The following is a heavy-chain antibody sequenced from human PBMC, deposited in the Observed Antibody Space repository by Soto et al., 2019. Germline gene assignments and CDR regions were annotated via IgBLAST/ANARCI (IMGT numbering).Heavy chain of an antibody. D-gene: IGHD3-22*01. CDR2: IYYSGRT. J-gene: IGHJ4*02. CDR3: ARSGSGYYDSSGYYFWGYYFDY. V-gene: IGHV4-31*03. Sequence: QVQLPESGPGLVKPSQTLSLTCTVSGGSLRSGGYYWSWLRQHPGKGLEWIGYIYYSGRTYYNPSLKSRVTISVDTSKNQFSLKLSSVTAADTAVYYCARSGSGYYDSSGYYFWGYYFDYWGQGTLVTVSS. CDR1: GGSLRSGGYY.